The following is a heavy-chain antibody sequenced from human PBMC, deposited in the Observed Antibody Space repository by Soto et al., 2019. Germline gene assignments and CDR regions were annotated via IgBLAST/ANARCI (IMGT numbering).Heavy chain of an antibody. CDR3: ARDDYYDTSGSPVHFDY. Sequence: PGGSLRLTCAASGFTFSSYGMHWVRQAPGKGLEWVSVICDDGSNKYYADSVKGRFTISRDNSKNTLYLQMNSLRAEDTAVYYCARDDYYDTSGSPVHFDYGRQRSLVTVSS. J-gene: IGHJ4*02. D-gene: IGHD3-22*01. CDR2: ICDDGSNK. CDR1: GFTFSSYG. V-gene: IGHV3-33*01.